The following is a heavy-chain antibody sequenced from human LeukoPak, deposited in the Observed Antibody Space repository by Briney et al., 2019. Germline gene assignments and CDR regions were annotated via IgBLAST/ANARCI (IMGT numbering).Heavy chain of an antibody. CDR1: GGSINSYY. D-gene: IGHD3-9*01. CDR3: AREMKGNNDFLTGHYHSYHHGMDV. Sequence: SETLSLTCTVSGGSINSYYWSWIRQPAGKGLEWRGRIYASGTTKYNPSLQSRVDMSVDTSKSQFSLKLSSVTAAETAVYFCAREMKGNNDFLTGHYHSYHHGMDVWGQGTMVIVSS. CDR2: IYASGTT. J-gene: IGHJ6*02. V-gene: IGHV4-4*07.